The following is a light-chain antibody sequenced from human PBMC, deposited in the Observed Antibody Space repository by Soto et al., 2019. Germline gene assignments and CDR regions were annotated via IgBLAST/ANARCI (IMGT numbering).Light chain of an antibody. V-gene: IGKV2-28*01. CDR2: LGS. CDR1: QSLLHSNGYNY. J-gene: IGKJ1*01. Sequence: DIVMTQSPLSLPVTPGEPASISCRSSQSLLHSNGYNYLDWYLQKPGQSPQLLIYLGSSRASGVPDRFSGSGSGTDFTMKISRVEADDVGVYYCMQALQTPPWTFGQGTKVEIK. CDR3: MQALQTPPWT.